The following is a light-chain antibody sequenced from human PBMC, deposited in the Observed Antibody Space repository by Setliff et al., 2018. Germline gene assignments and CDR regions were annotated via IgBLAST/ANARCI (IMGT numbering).Light chain of an antibody. V-gene: IGLV2-23*02. CDR3: CSYAGSSTLV. J-gene: IGLJ1*01. CDR1: YSDVGKYNL. CDR2: DFT. Sequence: QSVLTQPASVSGSPGQSITISCTGTYSDVGKYNLVSWYQQHPGKAPKLILYDFTTRPSGVSDRFSGPKSANTASLTISGLQAEDEADYYCCSYAGSSTLVFGGGTKVTVL.